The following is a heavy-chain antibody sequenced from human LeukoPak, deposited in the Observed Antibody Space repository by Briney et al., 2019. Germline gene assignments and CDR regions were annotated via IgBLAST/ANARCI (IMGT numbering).Heavy chain of an antibody. CDR3: SRAYSTGWLGINDY. Sequence: GRSLRLSCTAPGFTFSDYAMTWVRQAPGKGLEWVGFIRNKANGGTADYAASVKGRFTISRDDSKTIAYLQMNSLKTEDTAVYFCSRAYSTGWLGINDYWGQGVLVTVSS. J-gene: IGHJ4*02. CDR1: GFTFSDYA. V-gene: IGHV3-49*04. D-gene: IGHD6-19*01. CDR2: IRNKANGGTA.